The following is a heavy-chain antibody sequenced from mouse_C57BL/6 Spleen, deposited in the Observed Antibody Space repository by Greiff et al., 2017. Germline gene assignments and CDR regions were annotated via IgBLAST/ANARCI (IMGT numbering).Heavy chain of an antibody. V-gene: IGHV14-4*01. CDR1: GFNINDDS. J-gene: IGHJ2*01. CDR3: TLITTVVATNY. CDR2: IDPENGDT. D-gene: IGHD1-1*01. Sequence: EVQLQQSGAELVRPGASVKLSCTASGFNINDDSMHWVKQRPEQGLEWIGWIDPENGDTEYASKFQGKATITADTSSNTAYLQLSSLTSEDTAVYYCTLITTVVATNYWGQGTTLTVSS.